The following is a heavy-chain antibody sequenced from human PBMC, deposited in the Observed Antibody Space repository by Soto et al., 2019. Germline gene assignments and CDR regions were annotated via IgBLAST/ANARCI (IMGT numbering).Heavy chain of an antibody. Sequence: VKVSCKASGGTFSSYAISWVRQAPGQGLEWMGGIIPIFGTANYAQKFQGRVTITADESTSTAYMELSSLRSEDTAVYYCARDGGIAAAGTLDYWGQGTLVTVSS. CDR3: ARDGGIAAAGTLDY. D-gene: IGHD6-13*01. CDR1: GGTFSSYA. J-gene: IGHJ4*02. V-gene: IGHV1-69*13. CDR2: IIPIFGTA.